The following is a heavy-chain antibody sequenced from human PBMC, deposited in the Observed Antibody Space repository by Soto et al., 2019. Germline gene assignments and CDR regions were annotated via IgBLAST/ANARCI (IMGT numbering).Heavy chain of an antibody. CDR1: GYTITSYG. D-gene: IGHD6-19*01. J-gene: IGHJ4*02. V-gene: IGHV1-18*04. CDR3: AREDSSGWYSTDY. CDR2: ISAYNGYT. Sequence: GASVMVSCKASGYTITSYGISWVRQAPGQGLVWRGWISAYNGYTNYEKKPQGRDTITTDTSTITAYNEQRSLTSADTAVYYCAREDSSGWYSTDYWGQGTLVTVSS.